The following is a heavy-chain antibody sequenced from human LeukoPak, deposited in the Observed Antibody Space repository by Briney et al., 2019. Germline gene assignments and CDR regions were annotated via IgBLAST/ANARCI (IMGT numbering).Heavy chain of an antibody. J-gene: IGHJ5*02. Sequence: ASVKVSCKASGYTFTSYGISWVRQAPGQGLEWMGWISAYNGNTNYAQKLQGRVTMTTDTSTSTAYMELRSLRSDDTAVYYCAREEGYRQLVRASWFDPWGQGTLVTVSS. CDR1: GYTFTSYG. D-gene: IGHD6-6*01. CDR2: ISAYNGNT. CDR3: AREEGYRQLVRASWFDP. V-gene: IGHV1-18*01.